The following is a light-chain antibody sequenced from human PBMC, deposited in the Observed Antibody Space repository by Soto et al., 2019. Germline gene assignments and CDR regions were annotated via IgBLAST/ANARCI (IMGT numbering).Light chain of an antibody. CDR1: QGISDY. CDR3: QQIGSYPFT. V-gene: IGKV1-9*01. CDR2: GTS. Sequence: DIQLTQSPSFLSASVGDRVTITCRASQGISDYLAWYQQKPGNAPKLLIYGTSTLQSEVPSRFSGSGSGTEFTLTISSLQPEDFATYFCQQIGSYPFTFGPGTKVDI. J-gene: IGKJ3*01.